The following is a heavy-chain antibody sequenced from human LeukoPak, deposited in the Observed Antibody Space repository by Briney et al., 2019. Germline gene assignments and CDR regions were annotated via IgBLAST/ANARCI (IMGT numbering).Heavy chain of an antibody. D-gene: IGHD3-10*01. CDR1: GYSINDGYY. CDR3: ARRGPGGRAFDI. J-gene: IGHJ3*02. Sequence: SETLSLTCAVSGYSINDGYYWGWIRQPPGKGLEWIGSVYHSGTTYYNPSLKSRVTISVDTPMNHFSLRLRSMTAADTAVYYCARRGPGGRAFDIWGQGTMVPVSS. V-gene: IGHV4-38-2*01. CDR2: VYHSGTT.